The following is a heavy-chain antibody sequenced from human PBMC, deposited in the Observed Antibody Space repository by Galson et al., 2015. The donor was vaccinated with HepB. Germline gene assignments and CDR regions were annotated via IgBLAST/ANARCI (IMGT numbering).Heavy chain of an antibody. Sequence: ETLSLTCAVSGGSISSSNWWSWVRQPPGKGLEWIGEIYHSGSTNYNPSLKSRVTISVDKSKNQFSPKLSSVTAADTAVYYCARYCSSTSCYSVAFDIWGQGTVVTVSS. CDR1: GGSISSSNW. J-gene: IGHJ3*02. V-gene: IGHV4-4*02. CDR3: ARYCSSTSCYSVAFDI. CDR2: IYHSGST. D-gene: IGHD2-2*01.